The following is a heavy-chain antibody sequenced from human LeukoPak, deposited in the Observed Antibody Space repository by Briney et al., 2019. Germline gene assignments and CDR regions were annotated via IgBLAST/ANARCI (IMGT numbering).Heavy chain of an antibody. J-gene: IGHJ4*02. CDR3: ARHYCSGDKCYYFDF. Sequence: PSETLSLTCAVYGGSFSGYYWSWIRQPPGKGLEWIGEINHSGSTNYNPSLKSRVTISVDTSKNQFSLKLSSVTAADAALYHCARHYCSGDKCYYFDFWGQGILVTVSS. V-gene: IGHV4-34*01. CDR1: GGSFSGYY. D-gene: IGHD2-15*01. CDR2: INHSGST.